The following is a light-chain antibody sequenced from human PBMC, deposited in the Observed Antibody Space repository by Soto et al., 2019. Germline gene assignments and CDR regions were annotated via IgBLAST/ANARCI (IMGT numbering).Light chain of an antibody. J-gene: IGLJ1*01. CDR2: EVS. V-gene: IGLV2-23*02. CDR3: CSYAGSSTFLYV. CDR1: SSDVGSYNL. Sequence: QSALTQPASVSGSPGQSSTLSCTGTSSDVGSYNLVSWYQQHPGKAPKPMIYEVSKRPSGVSNRFSGSKSGNTASLTISGLQAEDEADYYCCSYAGSSTFLYVFGTGTKVTVL.